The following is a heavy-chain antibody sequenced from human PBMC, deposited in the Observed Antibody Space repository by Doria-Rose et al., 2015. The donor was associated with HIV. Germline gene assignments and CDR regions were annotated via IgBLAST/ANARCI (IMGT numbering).Heavy chain of an antibody. CDR1: GVSLSSPGMG. J-gene: IGHJ4*02. D-gene: IGHD6-13*01. Sequence: QESGPVLVKPTETLTLTCTVSGVSLSSPGMGVSWIRQPPGKALEWLANICSDAERAYKTSLKSRLTISGDTSNSKVVLTMTDMDPVDTATYYCARIKSSRWYHKYYFDFWGQGTLVIVSA. V-gene: IGHV2-26*01. CDR3: ARIKSSRWYHKYYFDF. CDR2: ICSDAER.